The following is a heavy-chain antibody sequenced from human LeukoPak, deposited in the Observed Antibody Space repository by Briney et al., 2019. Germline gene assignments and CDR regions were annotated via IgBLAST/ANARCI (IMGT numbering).Heavy chain of an antibody. Sequence: SETLSLTCAVYGGSFSGYYWSWIRQPPGKGLEWIGEINHSGSTNYNPSLRSRVAISMDTSKNQFSLKLSSVTAADTAVYYCARHYDILTGYYTWFDPWGQGTLVTVSS. CDR1: GGSFSGYY. CDR2: INHSGST. D-gene: IGHD3-9*01. V-gene: IGHV4-34*01. J-gene: IGHJ5*02. CDR3: ARHYDILTGYYTWFDP.